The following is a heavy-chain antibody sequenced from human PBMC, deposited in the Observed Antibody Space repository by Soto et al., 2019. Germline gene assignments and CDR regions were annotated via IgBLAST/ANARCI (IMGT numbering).Heavy chain of an antibody. CDR2: ISSSGSTI. J-gene: IGHJ4*02. CDR3: ARRPPIWRVFTYYFDY. D-gene: IGHD3-10*01. Sequence: WGSLRLSCASSGFTFSDYYMSWIRQAPGKGLEWVSYISSSGSTIYYADSVKGRFTISRDNAKNSLYLQMNSLRAEDTAVYYCARRPPIWRVFTYYFDYWGQGTLVTVSS. CDR1: GFTFSDYY. V-gene: IGHV3-11*01.